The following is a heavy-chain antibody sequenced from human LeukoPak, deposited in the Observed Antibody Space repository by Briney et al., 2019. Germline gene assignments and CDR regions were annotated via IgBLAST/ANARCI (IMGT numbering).Heavy chain of an antibody. D-gene: IGHD6-13*01. Sequence: PGRSLRLSCAASGFTFSSYAVHWVHQAPGKGLEWVAVISYDGSNKYYADSVKGRFTISRDNSKNTLYLQMNSLRSEDTAVYYCAREGIAAAGTDYWGQGTLVTVSS. CDR1: GFTFSSYA. V-gene: IGHV3-30-3*01. CDR3: AREGIAAAGTDY. J-gene: IGHJ4*02. CDR2: ISYDGSNK.